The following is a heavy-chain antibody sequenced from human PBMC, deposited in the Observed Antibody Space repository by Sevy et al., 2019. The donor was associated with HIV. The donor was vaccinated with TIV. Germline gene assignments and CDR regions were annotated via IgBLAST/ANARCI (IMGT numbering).Heavy chain of an antibody. Sequence: ASVKVSCKVSGYTLTQVSMHWVRQAPGEGLEWMGSFDPEDGETIYAQKFQGRVTMTEDTSTDTAYMELNSLRSEDTAVYFCATTKDYYDSSGYPCDYWGQGTLVTVSS. CDR1: GYTLTQVS. CDR3: ATTKDYYDSSGYPCDY. V-gene: IGHV1-24*01. D-gene: IGHD3-22*01. CDR2: FDPEDGET. J-gene: IGHJ4*02.